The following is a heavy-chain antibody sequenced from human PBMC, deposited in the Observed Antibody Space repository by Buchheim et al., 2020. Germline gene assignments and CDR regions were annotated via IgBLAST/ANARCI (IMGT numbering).Heavy chain of an antibody. J-gene: IGHJ5*02. CDR3: AREVVVAATSIWFDP. Sequence: QVQLVESGGGLDKPGGSLRLSCAASGFTFSDYYMSWIRQAPGKGLEWVSYISSSSSYTNYADSVKGRFTLSRDNAKNSLYLQMNSLRAEDTAVYYCAREVVVAATSIWFDPWGQGTL. V-gene: IGHV3-11*06. D-gene: IGHD2-15*01. CDR2: ISSSSSYT. CDR1: GFTFSDYY.